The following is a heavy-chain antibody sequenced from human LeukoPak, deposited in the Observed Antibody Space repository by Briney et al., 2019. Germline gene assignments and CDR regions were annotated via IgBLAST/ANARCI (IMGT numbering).Heavy chain of an antibody. J-gene: IGHJ6*04. CDR1: GGSVSSGSYY. CDR3: AISTSCYRYGPCYYGMDV. V-gene: IGHV4-61*01. CDR2: IYYSGST. D-gene: IGHD2-2*01. Sequence: PSETLSLTCTVSGGSVSSGSYYWSWIRQPPGKGLEWIGYIYYSGSTNYNPSLKSRVTISVDTSKNQFSLKLSSVTAADTAVYYCAISTSCYRYGPCYYGMDVWGKGTTVTVSS.